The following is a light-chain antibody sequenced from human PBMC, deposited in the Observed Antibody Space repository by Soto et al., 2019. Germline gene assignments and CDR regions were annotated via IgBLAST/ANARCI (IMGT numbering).Light chain of an antibody. J-gene: IGKJ1*01. CDR1: QSVSSNY. CDR2: GAS. CDR3: HQYGSSPRT. V-gene: IGKV3-20*01. Sequence: EIVLTQSPGTLSLSPGDRATLSCRASQSVSSNYLAWYQQKPGQAPRLLIYGASIRATGIPDRFSGRGSGSVFTITIRRLEPEDFAVYFCHQYGSSPRTFGQGTKVEIK.